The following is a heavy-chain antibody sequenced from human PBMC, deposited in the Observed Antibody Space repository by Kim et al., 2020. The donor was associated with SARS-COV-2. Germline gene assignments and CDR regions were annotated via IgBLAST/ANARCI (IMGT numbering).Heavy chain of an antibody. J-gene: IGHJ6*02. CDR3: ANGQKTGPAEDYYYGMDV. Sequence: ASVKVSCKASGYTFTSYAMNWVRQAPGQGLEWMGWINTNTGNPTYAQGFTGRFVFSLDTSVSTAYLQISSLKAEDTAVYYCANGQKTGPAEDYYYGMDVWGQGTTVTVSS. D-gene: IGHD1-1*01. V-gene: IGHV7-4-1*02. CDR1: GYTFTSYA. CDR2: INTNTGNP.